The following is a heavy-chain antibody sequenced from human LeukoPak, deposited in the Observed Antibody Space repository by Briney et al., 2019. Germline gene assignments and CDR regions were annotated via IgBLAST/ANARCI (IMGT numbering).Heavy chain of an antibody. CDR1: GGSISSGTYY. CDR2: IYTSGST. J-gene: IGHJ4*02. CDR3: ARDGPGSYFDY. V-gene: IGHV4-61*02. Sequence: SETLSLTCAVYGGSISSGTYYWSWIRQPAGKGLEWIGRIYTSGSTNYHPSLKSRVTISVDTSKNQFSLKLSSVTAADTAVYYCARDGPGSYFDYWGQGTLVTVSA.